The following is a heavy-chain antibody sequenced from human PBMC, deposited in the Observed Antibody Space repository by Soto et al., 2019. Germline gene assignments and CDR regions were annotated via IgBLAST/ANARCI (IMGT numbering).Heavy chain of an antibody. CDR2: IDWDDDK. D-gene: IGHD3-3*01. J-gene: IGHJ6*03. V-gene: IGHV2-70*11. Sequence: SGPTLVNPTQTLTLTCTFSGFSLSTSAMCVSWIRQPPGKALEWLARIDWDDDKNYSTSLKTRLTISKDTSKNQVVLTLTNMDPVDTATYYCARTTILRNYYYMDVWGKGTTVTVSS. CDR3: ARTTILRNYYYMDV. CDR1: GFSLSTSAMC.